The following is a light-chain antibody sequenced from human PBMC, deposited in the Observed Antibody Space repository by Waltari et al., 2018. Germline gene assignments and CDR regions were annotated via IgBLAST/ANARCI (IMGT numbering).Light chain of an antibody. V-gene: IGLV3-21*04. CDR3: QVWDDTTNSGV. J-gene: IGLJ3*02. CDR1: NIDSKS. CDR2: YDT. Sequence: YVLTQPPPVSAAPAKTATFTRGGDNIDSKSMNWYQQKPVQAPVLVLFYDTDRPSGIPDRFSGSNSGNTATLTISWVEAGDEADYHCQVWDDTTNSGVFGGGTRLTVL.